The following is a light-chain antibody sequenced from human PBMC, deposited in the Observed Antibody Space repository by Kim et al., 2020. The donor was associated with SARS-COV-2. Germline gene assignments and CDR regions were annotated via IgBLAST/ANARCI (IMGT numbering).Light chain of an antibody. CDR1: SGDVGGHDR. CDR2: EVT. J-gene: IGLJ2*01. V-gene: IGLV2-18*02. Sequence: QSVLTQPPSVSGSPGQSVTISCTGTSGDVGGHDRVSWYQQPPGTAPKLMIYEVTNRPSGVPDRFSGSKSGNTASLTISGLQDEDEADYYCSSYMTVGTVVFGGGTKLTVL. CDR3: SSYMTVGTVV.